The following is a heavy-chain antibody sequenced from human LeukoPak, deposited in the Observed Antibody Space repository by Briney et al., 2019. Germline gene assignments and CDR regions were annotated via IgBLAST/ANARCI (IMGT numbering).Heavy chain of an antibody. CDR1: GFTFSSYW. V-gene: IGHV3-7*01. Sequence: GGSLRLSCAASGFTFSSYWMSWVRQAPGKGLEWVANIKQDGSEKYYVDSVKGRFTISRDNAKNSLYLQMNSLRAEDTAVYYCARDSYYYDSSGRWAGPPGAYWGQRTLVTVSS. CDR3: ARDSYYYDSSGRWAGPPGAY. CDR2: IKQDGSEK. J-gene: IGHJ4*02. D-gene: IGHD3-22*01.